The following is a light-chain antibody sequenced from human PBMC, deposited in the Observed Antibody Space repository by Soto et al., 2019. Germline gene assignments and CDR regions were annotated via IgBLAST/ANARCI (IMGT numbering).Light chain of an antibody. CDR2: GAS. CDR3: EQYGSSPRT. V-gene: IGKV3-15*01. J-gene: IGKJ1*01. Sequence: EIVMTQSPATLSVSPGERATLSCRASQSVSSSYLAWYQQKPGQAPRLLIYGASTRATGSPDRFSASGSATEFTLTISSLQSEDFAVYYCEQYGSSPRTFGQGTKVDIK. CDR1: QSVSSSY.